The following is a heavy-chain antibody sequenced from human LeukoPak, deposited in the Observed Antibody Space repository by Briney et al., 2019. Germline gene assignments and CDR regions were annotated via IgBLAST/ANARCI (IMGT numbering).Heavy chain of an antibody. Sequence: GGSLRLSCAASGFTFSSNWMSWVRQAPGKGLEWVANIKEDGSEKIYVDSVKGRFTISRDNVKYSLFLQMNSLRAEDTAVYCCVRGMGSPYYYYYYYMDVWGKGTTVTVSS. J-gene: IGHJ6*03. V-gene: IGHV3-7*01. D-gene: IGHD2-8*01. CDR1: GFTFSSNW. CDR3: VRGMGSPYYYYYYYMDV. CDR2: IKEDGSEK.